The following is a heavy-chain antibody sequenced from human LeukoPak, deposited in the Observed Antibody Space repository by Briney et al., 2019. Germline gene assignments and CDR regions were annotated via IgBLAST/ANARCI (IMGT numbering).Heavy chain of an antibody. CDR1: GGSFSGHY. V-gene: IGHV4-34*01. J-gene: IGHJ4*02. CDR2: INHSGST. D-gene: IGHD1-7*01. CDR3: AREGNWNSYNFDY. Sequence: SETLSLTCAVYGGSFSGHYWSWIRQPPGKGLEWIGEINHSGSTNYNPSLKSRVTISVDTSKNQFSLKLSSVTAADTAVYYCAREGNWNSYNFDYWGQGTLVTVSS.